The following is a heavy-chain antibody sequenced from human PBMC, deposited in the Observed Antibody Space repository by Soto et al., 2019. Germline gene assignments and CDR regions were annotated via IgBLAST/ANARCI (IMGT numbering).Heavy chain of an antibody. D-gene: IGHD3-22*01. V-gene: IGHV1-18*04. Sequence: ASVKVSCKASGYTFTSYYMHWVRQAPGQGLEWLGWISPYDGNTKYAQILQGRVSMTTDTSTKTAYMEVRSLRSDDTAVYYCARGGYYDSSGSRNYHYYGVNVWGQGTTVTVSS. CDR3: ARGGYYDSSGSRNYHYYGVNV. CDR2: ISPYDGNT. CDR1: GYTFTSYY. J-gene: IGHJ6*02.